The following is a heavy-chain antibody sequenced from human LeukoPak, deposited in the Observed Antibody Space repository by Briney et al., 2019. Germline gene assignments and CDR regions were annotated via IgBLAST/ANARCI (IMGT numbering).Heavy chain of an antibody. CDR2: ISGSGGST. D-gene: IGHD3-9*01. CDR1: GFTFSSYA. V-gene: IGHV3-23*01. J-gene: IGHJ4*02. Sequence: GGSLRLSCAASGFTFSSYAMSRVRQAPGKGLEWVSAISGSGGSTYYADSVKGRFTISRDNSKNTLYLQMNSLRAEDTAVYYCAKDLGDYDILTGDWGQGTLVTVSS. CDR3: AKDLGDYDILTGD.